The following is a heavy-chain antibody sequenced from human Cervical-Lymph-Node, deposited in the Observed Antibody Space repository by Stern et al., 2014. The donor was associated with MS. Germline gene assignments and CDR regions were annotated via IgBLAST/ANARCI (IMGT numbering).Heavy chain of an antibody. J-gene: IGHJ5*02. D-gene: IGHD1-1*01. CDR3: ARWKPYNWFDP. CDR1: GYIFSTYG. V-gene: IGHV1-18*01. Sequence: DQLVESGPEVKKPGASVKGSCKASGYIFSTYGVTWVRQAPGQGLEWMGWISPNNGNTHYAQEFQGRVTLTTDTSTGTAFMELRSLRSDDTAVYYCARWKPYNWFDPWGQGTLVTVSS. CDR2: ISPNNGNT.